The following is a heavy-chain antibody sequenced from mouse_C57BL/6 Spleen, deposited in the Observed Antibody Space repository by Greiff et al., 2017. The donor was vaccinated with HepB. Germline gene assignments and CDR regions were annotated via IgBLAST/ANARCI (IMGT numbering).Heavy chain of an antibody. Sequence: QVHVKQSGTELVKPGASVKLSCKASGYTFTSYWMHWVKQRPGQGLEWIGNINPSNGGTNYNEKFKSKATLTVDKSSSTAYMQLSSLTSEDSAVYYCARGKNYYCSRKDYYAMDYWGQGTSVTVSS. D-gene: IGHD1-1*01. CDR3: ARGKNYYCSRKDYYAMDY. CDR1: GYTFTSYW. V-gene: IGHV1-53*01. CDR2: INPSNGGT. J-gene: IGHJ4*01.